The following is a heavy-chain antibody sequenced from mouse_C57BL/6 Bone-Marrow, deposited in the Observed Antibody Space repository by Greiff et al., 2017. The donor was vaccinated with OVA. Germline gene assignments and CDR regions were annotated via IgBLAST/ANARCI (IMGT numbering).Heavy chain of an antibody. Sequence: VQLQQSGAELVKPGASVKLSCKASGYTFTEYTIHWVKQRSGQGLEWIGWFYPGSGSIKYNENFKDKATLTADKSSSTVYMELSRMTSEDSAVYVCARHEEGYYYGSKFAYWGQGTLVTVSA. CDR3: ARHEEGYYYGSKFAY. CDR2: FYPGSGSI. V-gene: IGHV1-62-2*01. J-gene: IGHJ3*01. CDR1: GYTFTEYT. D-gene: IGHD1-1*01.